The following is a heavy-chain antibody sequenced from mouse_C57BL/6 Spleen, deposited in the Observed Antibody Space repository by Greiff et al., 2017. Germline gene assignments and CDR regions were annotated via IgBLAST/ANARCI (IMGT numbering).Heavy chain of an antibody. Sequence: EVQLQQSGPELVKPGASVKIPCKASGYTFTDYNMDWVKQSHGKSLEWIGDINPNNGGTIYNLKFKGKATLTVDKSSSTAYLELRSLTAEDTAVYYWARKSSNYETWFAYWGQGTLVTVAA. V-gene: IGHV1-18*01. CDR3: ARKSSNYETWFAY. CDR1: GYTFTDYN. CDR2: INPNNGGT. J-gene: IGHJ3*01. D-gene: IGHD2-5*01.